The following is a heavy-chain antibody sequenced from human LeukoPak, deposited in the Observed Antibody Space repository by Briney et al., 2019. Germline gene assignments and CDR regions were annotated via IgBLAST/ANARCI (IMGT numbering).Heavy chain of an antibody. CDR2: INHSGST. CDR3: ARGPRDYGDYVFYWYFDL. J-gene: IGHJ2*01. V-gene: IGHV4-34*01. CDR1: GGSFSGYY. Sequence: PSETLSLTCAVYGGSFSGYYWRGIRQPPGKGREWIGEINHSGSTNYNPSLKSRVTLSVDTSKNQFSLKLSSVTAADTAVYYCARGPRDYGDYVFYWYFDLWGRGTLVTVSS. D-gene: IGHD4-17*01.